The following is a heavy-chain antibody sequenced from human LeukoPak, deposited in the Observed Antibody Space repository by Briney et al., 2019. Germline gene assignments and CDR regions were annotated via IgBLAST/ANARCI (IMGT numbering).Heavy chain of an antibody. CDR3: AREDSSMVLSLDY. D-gene: IGHD5-18*01. J-gene: IGHJ4*02. V-gene: IGHV3-23*01. Sequence: GGSLRLSCAASAFTFSRDDMAWVRQPPGKRPEWISSISGNGAGTHYIDSVRGRFIISRDNSKNTVYLQMNSLRAVDTAIYYCAREDSSMVLSLDYWGQGTLVTVSS. CDR1: AFTFSRDD. CDR2: ISGNGAGT.